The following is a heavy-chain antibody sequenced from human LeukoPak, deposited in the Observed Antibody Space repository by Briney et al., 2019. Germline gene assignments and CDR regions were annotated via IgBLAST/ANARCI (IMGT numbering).Heavy chain of an antibody. V-gene: IGHV3-49*03. Sequence: GGSLRLSCTASGFTFGDYAMSWFRQAPGKGLEWVGFIRSNLYGGTPEYAASVKGRFTISRDDSNSIAYLEMDSLKTDDTAVYYCTRDQTPYYWGQGTLVTVSS. CDR3: TRDQTPYY. J-gene: IGHJ4*02. CDR1: GFTFGDYA. CDR2: IRSNLYGGTP.